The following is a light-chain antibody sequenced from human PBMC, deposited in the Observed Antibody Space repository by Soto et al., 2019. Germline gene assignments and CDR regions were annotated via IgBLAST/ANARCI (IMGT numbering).Light chain of an antibody. V-gene: IGLV1-44*01. CDR3: SAWDGSQVV. CDR2: SDD. J-gene: IGLJ2*01. Sequence: QSVLTQPPSASGAPGQRVTISCSRSSSNVVGNAVNWYQHLPGTAPKLLIYSDDQRPSGVPDRFSCSKSGTSASLVIRGLPSEDGADYYCSAWDGSQVVSGGGTKVTVL. CDR1: SSNVVGNA.